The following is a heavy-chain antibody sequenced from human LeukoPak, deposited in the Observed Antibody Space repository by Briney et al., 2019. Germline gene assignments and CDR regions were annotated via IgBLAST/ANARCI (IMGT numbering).Heavy chain of an antibody. J-gene: IGHJ4*02. CDR3: ARAHEDRSGSFCGGY. V-gene: IGHV1-69*04. CDR2: IIPIVDLV. CDR1: ETFSSHA. D-gene: IGHD3-10*01. Sequence: SVKVSCRASETFSSHAITWVRQAPGQGLEWMGRIIPIVDLVNSAQKFQGRVTFTADKSTTTAYIELSSLRSEDTAVYYCARAHEDRSGSFCGGYWGQGTLVTVSS.